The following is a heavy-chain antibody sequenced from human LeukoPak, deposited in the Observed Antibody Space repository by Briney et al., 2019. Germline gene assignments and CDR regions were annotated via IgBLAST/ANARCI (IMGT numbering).Heavy chain of an antibody. CDR1: GFTFSSDI. CDR3: ARDFWSGGYNSDYYYYGMDV. CDR2: ISGSSETK. D-gene: IGHD5-24*01. Sequence: GGSLRLSCEASGFTFSSDITNWVRQAPGKGLEWVSYISGSSETKYYADSVKGRFTTSRDNAKNLLYLQMDSLRADDTAVYYCARDFWSGGYNSDYYYYGMDVWGQGTTVTVSS. V-gene: IGHV3-48*04. J-gene: IGHJ6*02.